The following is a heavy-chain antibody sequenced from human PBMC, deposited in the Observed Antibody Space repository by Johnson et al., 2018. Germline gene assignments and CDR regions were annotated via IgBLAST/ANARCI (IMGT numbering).Heavy chain of an antibody. CDR1: GGSISTTTYY. CDR3: PNRPGESGLFYYMDV. D-gene: IGHD3-10*01. J-gene: IGHJ6*03. CDR2: ISGSGDNT. V-gene: IGHV3-23*01. Sequence: VQLQESGPGLVKPSETLSLTCTVSGGSISTTTYYWGWIRQPPGKGLECVSSISGSGDNTYYADSVKGRFIISRDNSKNTLSRQMSSLRVEDTAVDYCPNRPGESGLFYYMDVWGKGTTVTVSS.